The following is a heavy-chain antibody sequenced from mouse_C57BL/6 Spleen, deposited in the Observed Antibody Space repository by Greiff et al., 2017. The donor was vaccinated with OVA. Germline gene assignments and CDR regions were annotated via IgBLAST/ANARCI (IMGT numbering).Heavy chain of an antibody. D-gene: IGHD2-2*01. J-gene: IGHJ1*03. CDR3: AKEGNGYDGYFDV. CDR1: GYSITSGYY. CDR2: ISYDGSN. Sequence: DVKLQESGPGLVKPSQSLSLTCSVTGYSITSGYYWNWIRQFPGNKLEWMSYISYDGSNNYNPSLKNRISITRDTSKNQFFLKLNSVTTEDTATYYCAKEGNGYDGYFDVWGTGTTVTVSS. V-gene: IGHV3-6*01.